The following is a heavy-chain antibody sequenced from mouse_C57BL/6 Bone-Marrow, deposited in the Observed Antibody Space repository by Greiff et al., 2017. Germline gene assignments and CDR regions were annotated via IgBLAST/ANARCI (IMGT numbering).Heavy chain of an antibody. V-gene: IGHV1-7*01. CDR1: GYTFTSYW. J-gene: IGHJ1*03. CDR3: ARILIYYYGSSYDWYCDV. CDR2: INPSSGYT. Sequence: QVQLQQSGAELAKPGASVKLSCKASGYTFTSYWMHWVKQRPGQGLEWIGYINPSSGYTKYNQKFKDKATLTADKSSSTAYMQLSSLTYEDSAVYYCARILIYYYGSSYDWYCDVWGTGTTVTVSS. D-gene: IGHD1-1*01.